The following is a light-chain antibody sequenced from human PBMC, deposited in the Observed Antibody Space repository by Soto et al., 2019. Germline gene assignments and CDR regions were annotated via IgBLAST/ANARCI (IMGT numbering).Light chain of an antibody. CDR1: SSDVGTYNL. J-gene: IGLJ2*01. Sequence: QSALTQPASVSGSPGQSITISCTGTSSDVGTYNLVSWYQRHPGKAPKLMIYEVIKRPSGVSNRFSGSKSGNTASLTISGLQADDEADYYCCSYAGSSTPVIFGGGTQLTVL. CDR2: EVI. V-gene: IGLV2-23*02. CDR3: CSYAGSSTPVI.